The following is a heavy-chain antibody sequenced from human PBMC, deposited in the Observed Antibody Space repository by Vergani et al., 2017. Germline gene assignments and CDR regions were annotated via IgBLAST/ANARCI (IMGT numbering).Heavy chain of an antibody. CDR3: AGGTHDYGDYGP. Sequence: QVQLPESGPGLVKPSETLSLTCTVSGYSLRSGYYWGWIRQPPGKGLEWIGSIYHSGRTYHNPSLKSRVTISVDTSKNQFPRKLGSVTAADTAVYYCAGGTHDYGDYGPWGQGTLVTVSS. J-gene: IGHJ5*02. CDR1: GYSLRSGYY. V-gene: IGHV4-38-2*02. CDR2: IYHSGRT. D-gene: IGHD4-17*01.